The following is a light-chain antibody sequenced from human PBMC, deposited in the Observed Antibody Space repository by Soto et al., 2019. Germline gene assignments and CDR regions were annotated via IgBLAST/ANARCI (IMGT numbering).Light chain of an antibody. CDR2: ATS. CDR1: SSDVGTYNL. J-gene: IGLJ3*02. CDR3: TSFARGSTLV. V-gene: IGLV2-23*01. Sequence: QSALTQPAAVSGSPGQSITISCTGTSSDVGTYNLVSWYQQYPGKAPKLMIYATSKRPSGVSNRFSGSKSGDTASLTISGLQAEDEADYYCTSFARGSTLVFAGGTKLTVL.